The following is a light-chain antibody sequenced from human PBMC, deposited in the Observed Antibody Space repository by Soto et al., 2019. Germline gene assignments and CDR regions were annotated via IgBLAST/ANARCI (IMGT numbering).Light chain of an antibody. V-gene: IGLV2-11*01. CDR1: SVDVGGYNY. Sequence: QSALTQPRSVSGSPGQSVTISCTGTSVDVGGYNYVSWYQHHPGKAPKVIIYDVTKRPSGVPDRFSGSKSGNTASLTISGLQAEDEADYYCCSYAGGFVFGTGTKLTVL. J-gene: IGLJ1*01. CDR2: DVT. CDR3: CSYAGGFV.